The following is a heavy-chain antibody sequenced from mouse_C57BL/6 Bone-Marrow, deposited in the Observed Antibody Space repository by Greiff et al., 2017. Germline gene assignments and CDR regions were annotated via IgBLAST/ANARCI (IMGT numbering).Heavy chain of an antibody. V-gene: IGHV1-52*01. CDR1: GYTFTSYW. CDR3: AREDLSRSMDY. Sequence: QVQLQQPGAELVRPGSSVKLSCKASGYTFTSYWMHWVKQRPIQGLEWIGNIDPSDSKTNYNHKFKDKATLTVDKSSSTAYMQLSSLTSEDSAVYYCAREDLSRSMDYWGQGTSVTVSS. D-gene: IGHD1-1*01. J-gene: IGHJ4*01. CDR2: IDPSDSKT.